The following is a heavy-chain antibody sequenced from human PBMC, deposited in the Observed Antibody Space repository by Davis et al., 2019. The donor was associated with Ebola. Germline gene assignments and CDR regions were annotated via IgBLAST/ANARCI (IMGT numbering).Heavy chain of an antibody. D-gene: IGHD1-26*01. CDR1: GFTFNKFA. Sequence: GESLKISCAPSGFTFNKFAMTWVRQAPGKGLEWVSSISASGTTTWYADSVKGRFTISRDNAKNTLYLHMNSLRAEDTAVYYCARNPGGANGMDVWGQGTTVTVSS. V-gene: IGHV3-23*01. CDR3: ARNPGGANGMDV. J-gene: IGHJ6*02. CDR2: ISASGTTT.